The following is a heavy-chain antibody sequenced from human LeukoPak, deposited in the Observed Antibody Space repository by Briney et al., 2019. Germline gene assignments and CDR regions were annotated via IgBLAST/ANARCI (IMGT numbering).Heavy chain of an antibody. D-gene: IGHD5-12*01. J-gene: IGHJ6*02. CDR3: ASGMIVATILPSDHYYYGMDV. Sequence: SETLSLTCTVSGGSISSGGYYWSWIRQHPGKGLEWIGYIYYSGSTYYNPSLKSRVTISVDTSKNQFSLKLSSVTAADTAVYYCASGMIVATILPSDHYYYGMDVWGQGTTVTVSS. CDR1: GGSISSGGYY. V-gene: IGHV4-31*03. CDR2: IYYSGST.